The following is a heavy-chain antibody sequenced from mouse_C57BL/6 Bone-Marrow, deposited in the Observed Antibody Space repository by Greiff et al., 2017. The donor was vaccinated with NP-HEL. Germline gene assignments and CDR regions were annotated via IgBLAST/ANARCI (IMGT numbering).Heavy chain of an antibody. CDR1: GFTFSSYG. J-gene: IGHJ1*03. CDR3: ARLSYYYGSSPYWYFDV. CDR2: ISSGGSYT. V-gene: IGHV5-6*01. D-gene: IGHD1-1*01. Sequence: VQLQQSGGDLVKPGGSLKLSCAASGFTFSSYGMSWVRQTPDKRLEWVATISSGGSYTYYPDSVKGRFTISRDNAKNTLYLQMSSLKSEDTAMYYCARLSYYYGSSPYWYFDVWGTGTTVTVSS.